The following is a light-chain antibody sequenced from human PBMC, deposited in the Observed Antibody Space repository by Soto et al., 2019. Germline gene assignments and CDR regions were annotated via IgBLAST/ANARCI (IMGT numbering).Light chain of an antibody. CDR1: QTVSSTS. V-gene: IGKV3-20*01. CDR2: DAS. Sequence: EIVLTPSPGTLSLSPGKRATLPCRASQTVSSTSLPWCQQRPGQAPRLLIFDASTRATGIPDRFSGSGSGTDFTLTISRLEPEDFAVYFCQLYAISPKTLGQGTKVDMK. J-gene: IGKJ1*01. CDR3: QLYAISPKT.